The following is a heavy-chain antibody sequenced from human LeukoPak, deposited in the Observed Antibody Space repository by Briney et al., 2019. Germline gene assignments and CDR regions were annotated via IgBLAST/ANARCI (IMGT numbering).Heavy chain of an antibody. J-gene: IGHJ4*02. CDR1: GYTFTSYD. Sequence: VASVKVSCKASGYTFTSYDINWVRQATGQGLEGMGWMNPNSGNTGYAQKFQGRVTMTRNTSISTAYMELSSLRSEDTAVYYCARGLGAAAAPDYWGQGTLVTVSS. CDR3: ARGLGAAAAPDY. D-gene: IGHD6-13*01. CDR2: MNPNSGNT. V-gene: IGHV1-8*01.